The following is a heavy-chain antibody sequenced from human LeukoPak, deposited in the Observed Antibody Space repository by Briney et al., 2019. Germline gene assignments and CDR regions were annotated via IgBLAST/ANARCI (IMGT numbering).Heavy chain of an antibody. Sequence: GGSLRLSCEASGFTFSIYTMNWVRQAPGKGLEWVSVIYSGGSTYYADSVKGRFTISRDNSKNTLYLQMNSLRAEDTAVYYCARVRYSRGYYGMDVWGQGTTVTVSS. CDR1: GFTFSIYT. V-gene: IGHV3-53*01. CDR2: IYSGGST. CDR3: ARVRYSRGYYGMDV. J-gene: IGHJ6*02. D-gene: IGHD6-13*01.